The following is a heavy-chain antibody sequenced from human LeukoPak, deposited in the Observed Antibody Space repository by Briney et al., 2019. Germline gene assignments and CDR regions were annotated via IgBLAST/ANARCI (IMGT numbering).Heavy chain of an antibody. J-gene: IGHJ4*02. V-gene: IGHV3-30-3*01. D-gene: IGHD6-6*01. CDR1: GFTFSSYA. Sequence: GGSLRLSCAASGFTFSSYAMHWVRQAPGKGLEWVAVISYDGSNKYYADSVKGRFTISRDNSKNTLYLQMNSLRAEDTAVYYCARGGQLVHFDYWGQGTLVTVSS. CDR2: ISYDGSNK. CDR3: ARGGQLVHFDY.